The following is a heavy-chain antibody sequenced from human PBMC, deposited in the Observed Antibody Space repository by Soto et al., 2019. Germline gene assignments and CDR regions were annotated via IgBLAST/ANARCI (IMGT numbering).Heavy chain of an antibody. CDR2: IYPGDSDT. J-gene: IGHJ6*02. CDR3: ARRPPEGGTMDV. D-gene: IGHD3-16*01. V-gene: IGHV5-51*01. CDR1: GYSFSTYW. Sequence: PGESLKISCKGSGYSFSTYWIAWVRQMPGKGLEWMGIIYPGDSDTRYSLSLQGRVTISADKSISTAYLQWSSLKASDTAIYYCARRPPEGGTMDVWGQGATVTVSS.